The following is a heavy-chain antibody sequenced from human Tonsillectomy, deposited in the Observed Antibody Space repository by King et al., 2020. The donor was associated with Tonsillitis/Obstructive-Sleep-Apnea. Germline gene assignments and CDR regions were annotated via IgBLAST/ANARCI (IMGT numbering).Heavy chain of an antibody. V-gene: IGHV1-2*06. CDR3: GRAAVRTDILTGDRYYFDY. J-gene: IGHJ4*02. D-gene: IGHD3-9*01. CDR1: GYTFTGFY. CDR2: INPNSGGT. Sequence: VQLVESGAEVKKPGASVKVSCKASGYTFTGFYIHWVRQAPGQGLEWMGRINPNSGGTNYAQTFQGSITMTRDTSISTTYMELSRLRSDDTAVYYCGRAAVRTDILTGDRYYFDYWGQGTLVTVSS.